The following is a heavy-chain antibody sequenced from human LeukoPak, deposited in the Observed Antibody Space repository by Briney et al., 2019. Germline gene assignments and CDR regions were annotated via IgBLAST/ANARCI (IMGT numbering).Heavy chain of an antibody. CDR1: GFTFSSYS. D-gene: IGHD4-17*01. CDR3: ASSFPDYGDYGGPDY. V-gene: IGHV3-21*01. CDR2: ISSSSYI. Sequence: GGSLRLSCAASGFTFSSYSMNWVRQAPGKGLEWVSSISSSSYIYYADSVKGRFTISRDNAKNSLCLQMNSLRAEDTAVYYCASSFPDYGDYGGPDYWGQGTLVNVSS. J-gene: IGHJ4*02.